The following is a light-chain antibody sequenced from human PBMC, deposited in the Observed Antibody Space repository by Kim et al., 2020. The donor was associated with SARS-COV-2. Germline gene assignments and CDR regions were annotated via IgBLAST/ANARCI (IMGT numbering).Light chain of an antibody. CDR3: QQYNRWT. CDR1: QSVSTG. J-gene: IGKJ1*01. CDR2: KAS. V-gene: IGKV1-5*03. Sequence: LSASIGDRVTITCRASQSVSTGLAWYQQKPGKAPKLLIYKASLLESGVPSRFSGSGSGTEFTLTISSLQPDDLATYYCQQYNRWTFGQGTKVDIK.